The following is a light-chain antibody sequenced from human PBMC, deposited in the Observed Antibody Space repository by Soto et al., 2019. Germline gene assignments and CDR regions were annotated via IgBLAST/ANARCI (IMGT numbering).Light chain of an antibody. CDR3: CSYAGSYSYV. Sequence: QSALTQPRSVSGSPGQSVTISCTGTSSDVGGYNYVSWYQQHPGKAHKLMIYDVSKRPSGVPDSFSGSKSGNTASLTISGLQAEDEADYYCCSYAGSYSYVFGTGTKLTVL. CDR1: SSDVGGYNY. V-gene: IGLV2-11*01. CDR2: DVS. J-gene: IGLJ1*01.